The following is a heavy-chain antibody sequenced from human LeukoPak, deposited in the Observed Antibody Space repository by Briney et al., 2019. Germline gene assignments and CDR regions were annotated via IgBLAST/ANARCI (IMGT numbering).Heavy chain of an antibody. CDR1: GFTFSSHW. D-gene: IGHD3-3*01. Sequence: GGSLRLSCAGSGFTFSSHWIGWVRQAPGKGLEWVAHINQDGSQKYYVDSVEGRFAISRDNAKNSLYLQMNSLRAEDTAIYYCARWRGQQSEFDLWGQGTLATISP. J-gene: IGHJ4*02. CDR2: INQDGSQK. V-gene: IGHV3-7*01. CDR3: ARWRGQQSEFDL.